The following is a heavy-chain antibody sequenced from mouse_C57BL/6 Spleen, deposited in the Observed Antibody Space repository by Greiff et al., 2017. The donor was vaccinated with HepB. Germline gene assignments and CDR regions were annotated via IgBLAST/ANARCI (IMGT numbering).Heavy chain of an antibody. J-gene: IGHJ2*01. V-gene: IGHV1-54*01. CDR2: INPGSGGT. Sequence: QVQLQQSGAELVRPGTSVKVSCKASGYAFTNYLIEWVKQRPGQGLEWIGVINPGSGGTNYNEKFKGKATLTADKSSSTAYMQLSSLTSEDSAVYFCARSRGTGTGYFGYWGQGTTLTVSS. D-gene: IGHD4-1*01. CDR1: GYAFTNYL. CDR3: ARSRGTGTGYFGY.